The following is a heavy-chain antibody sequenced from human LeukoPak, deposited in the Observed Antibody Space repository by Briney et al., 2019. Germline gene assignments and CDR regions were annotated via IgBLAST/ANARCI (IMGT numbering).Heavy chain of an antibody. CDR2: INHSGST. V-gene: IGHV4-34*01. D-gene: IGHD1-26*01. J-gene: IGHJ5*02. CDR3: ARGGGIRTYNWFDP. CDR1: GGPFSGYY. Sequence: SETLSLTCAVYGGPFSGYYWSWIRQPPGKGLEWIGEINHSGSTNYNPSLKSRVTISVDTSKNQFSLKLSSVTAADTAVYYCARGGGIRTYNWFDPWAREPWSPSPQ.